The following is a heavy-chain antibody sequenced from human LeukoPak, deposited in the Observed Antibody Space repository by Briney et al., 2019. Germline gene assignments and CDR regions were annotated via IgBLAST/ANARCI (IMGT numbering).Heavy chain of an antibody. J-gene: IGHJ5*02. Sequence: ASVKVSCKASGYTFTSYDINWVRQATGQGLEWTGWMNPNSGNTGYAQKFQGRVTMTRNTSISTAYMELSSLRSEDTAVYYCARAYYGSGSYWSPGWFDPWGQGTLVTVSS. CDR2: MNPNSGNT. CDR3: ARAYYGSGSYWSPGWFDP. V-gene: IGHV1-8*01. D-gene: IGHD3-10*01. CDR1: GYTFTSYD.